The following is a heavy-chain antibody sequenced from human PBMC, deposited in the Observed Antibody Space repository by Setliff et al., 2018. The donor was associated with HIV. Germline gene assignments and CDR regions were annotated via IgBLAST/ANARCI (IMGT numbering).Heavy chain of an antibody. CDR2: IDHSGNT. CDR3: ARGLGHYGSGSSLPLGY. Sequence: SETLSLTCDVYGGSFSGFYWTWIRQPPGKGLEWIGEIDHSGNTNYNPSLNSRVLISVDTSKNQFSLKMLSVTAADTAVYYCARGLGHYGSGSSLPLGYWGQGTLVTVSS. V-gene: IGHV4-34*01. J-gene: IGHJ4*02. D-gene: IGHD3-10*01. CDR1: GGSFSGFY.